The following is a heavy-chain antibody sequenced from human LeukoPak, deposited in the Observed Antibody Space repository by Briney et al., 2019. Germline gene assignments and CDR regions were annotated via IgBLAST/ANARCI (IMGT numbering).Heavy chain of an antibody. V-gene: IGHV3-13*01. CDR2: VGAAGDT. CDR1: GFTFSNYD. Sequence: GGSLRLSCAASGFTFSNYDMHWVRQATGKGLEWVSAVGAAGDTDCPDSVKGRFTISRENAKNSLYLQMNSLRVEDTAVYYCVREHSKVFDPWGQGTLVTVSS. J-gene: IGHJ5*02. CDR3: VREHSKVFDP.